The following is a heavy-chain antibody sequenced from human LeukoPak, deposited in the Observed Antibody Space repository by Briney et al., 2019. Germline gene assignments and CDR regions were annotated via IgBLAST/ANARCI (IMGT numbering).Heavy chain of an antibody. V-gene: IGHV4-59*08. CDR1: GGSITSYY. J-gene: IGHJ6*04. Sequence: PSETLSLTCTVSGGSITSYYWSWIRQPPGKGLEWIGYIYYSGSTNYNPSLKGRVTISVDTSKNQFSLKLSSVTAADTAVYLCARQGGFASSAGVWGKGTTVTVSS. D-gene: IGHD2-2*01. CDR2: IYYSGST. CDR3: ARQGGFASSAGV.